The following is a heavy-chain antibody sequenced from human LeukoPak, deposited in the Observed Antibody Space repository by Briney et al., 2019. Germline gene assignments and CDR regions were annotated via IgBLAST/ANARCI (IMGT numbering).Heavy chain of an antibody. V-gene: IGHV1-18*01. Sequence: ASVKVSCKASGYTFTNYGISWVRQAPGQGLEWMGWINTYNVNTNYAQNLQGRVTMTTDTSTSTAYMELRSLRSDDTAVYYCARNAVGKTDFDYWGQGTLVTVSS. D-gene: IGHD4-23*01. CDR2: INTYNVNT. CDR3: ARNAVGKTDFDY. CDR1: GYTFTNYG. J-gene: IGHJ4*02.